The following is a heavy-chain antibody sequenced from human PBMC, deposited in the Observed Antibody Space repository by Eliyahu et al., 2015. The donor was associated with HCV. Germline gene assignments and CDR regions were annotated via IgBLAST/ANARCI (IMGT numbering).Heavy chain of an antibody. Sequence: QVQLQQWGAGLLKPSETLSLTCAVYGGSFSGYXWXWXXQPPGKGLEXIGEINHSGSTNYNPSLKSRVTISVDTSKNQFSLKLSSVTAADTAVYYCARGRPLTPQRVPLRGFVKPNWFDPWGQGTLVTVSS. D-gene: IGHD2-2*01. V-gene: IGHV4-34*01. CDR2: INHSGST. J-gene: IGHJ5*02. CDR1: GGSFSGYX. CDR3: ARGRPLTPQRVPLRGFVKPNWFDP.